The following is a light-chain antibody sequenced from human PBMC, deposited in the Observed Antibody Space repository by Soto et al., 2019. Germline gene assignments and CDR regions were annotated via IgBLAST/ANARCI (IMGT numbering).Light chain of an antibody. CDR2: DAS. V-gene: IGKV1-5*01. CDR3: QQYHSYSPHT. CDR1: QNIYRW. J-gene: IGKJ2*01. Sequence: DIQMTQSPSTLSASVGDRVTITCRASQNIYRWLVWYQQKPGKAPKLLIYDASTLQGGVPSRFGGSVSGTEFTLTITSLQPDDFATYYCQQYHSYSPHTFGQGTNLESK.